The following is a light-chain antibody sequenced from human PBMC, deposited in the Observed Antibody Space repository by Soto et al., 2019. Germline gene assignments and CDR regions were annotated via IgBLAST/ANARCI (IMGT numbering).Light chain of an antibody. Sequence: EVTLYLPGRSATIGDRVTITCRASQTIDSYLNWFQQKPGMAPKILIYAASKLQSGVPSRFRGSGSGTDFTLTIDSLQPDDFASCCTHPTRSGISSGEGTRLEIK. CDR2: AAS. J-gene: IGKJ5*01. CDR3: HPTRSGIS. CDR1: QTIDSY. V-gene: IGKV1-39*01.